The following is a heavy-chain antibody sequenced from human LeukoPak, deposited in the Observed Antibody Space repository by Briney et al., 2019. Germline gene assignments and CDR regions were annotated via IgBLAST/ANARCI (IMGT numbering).Heavy chain of an antibody. CDR2: IYYSGGT. V-gene: IGHV4-59*01. CDR1: GGSFSSYY. Sequence: SETLSLTCTVSGGSFSSYYWSWIRQPPGKGLEWIGYIYYSGGTNYNPSLKSRVTISVDTSKNQFSLKLSSVTAADTAVYYCARADYYGSGSSNDYWGQGTLVTVSS. CDR3: ARADYYGSGSSNDY. D-gene: IGHD3-10*01. J-gene: IGHJ4*02.